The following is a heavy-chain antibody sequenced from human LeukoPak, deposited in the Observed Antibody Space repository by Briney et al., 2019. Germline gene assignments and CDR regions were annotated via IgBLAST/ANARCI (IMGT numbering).Heavy chain of an antibody. CDR1: GGSISSGNYY. D-gene: IGHD7-27*01. Sequence: SQTLSLTCTVSGGSISSGNYYWSWIRQPAGKGLEWIGRIYTSGSTNYNPSLKSRVTISVDTSKNQFSLKLSSVTAADTAVYYCARAYWGLDYWGQGTLVTVSS. CDR2: IYTSGST. CDR3: ARAYWGLDY. J-gene: IGHJ4*02. V-gene: IGHV4-61*02.